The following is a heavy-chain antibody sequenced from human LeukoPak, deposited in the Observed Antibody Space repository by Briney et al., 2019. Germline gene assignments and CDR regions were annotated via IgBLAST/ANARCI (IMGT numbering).Heavy chain of an antibody. Sequence: GGSLRLSCAASGFTFSSYAMSWVRQAPGKGLEWVSAISGSGGSTYYADSVKGRFTISRDNSKNTLYLQMNSLRAEDTAVYYCAKGGYCTSTSCYQYYYGMDVWGQGTTVTVSS. CDR3: AKGGYCTSTSCYQYYYGMDV. V-gene: IGHV3-23*01. D-gene: IGHD2-2*01. CDR2: ISGSGGST. CDR1: GFTFSSYA. J-gene: IGHJ6*02.